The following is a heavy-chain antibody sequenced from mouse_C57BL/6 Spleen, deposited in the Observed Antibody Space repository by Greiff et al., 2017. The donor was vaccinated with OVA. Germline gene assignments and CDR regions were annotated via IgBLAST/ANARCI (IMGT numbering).Heavy chain of an antibody. V-gene: IGHV1-82*01. CDR3: AREGANWDYFDY. D-gene: IGHD4-1*01. J-gene: IGHJ2*01. Sequence: QVQLQQSGPELVKPGASVKISCKASGYAFSSSWMNWVKQRPGKGLEWIGRIYPGDGDTNNNGKFKGKATLTADKSSSTAYMQLSSLTSEDSAVYFCAREGANWDYFDYWGQGTTLTVSS. CDR2: IYPGDGDT. CDR1: GYAFSSSW.